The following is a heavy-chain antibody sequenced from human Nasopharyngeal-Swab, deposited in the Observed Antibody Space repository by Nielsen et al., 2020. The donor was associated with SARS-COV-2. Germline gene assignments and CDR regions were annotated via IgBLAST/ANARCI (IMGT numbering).Heavy chain of an antibody. CDR1: GFTFSSYA. V-gene: IGHV3-23*01. CDR3: AKDRVVVTATYFHH. Sequence: GGSLRLSCAASGFTFSSYAIIWVRQAPGKGLEWVSAISGSGVTTYYADSVKGRFTISRDNSKNTLYLQMNSLRAEDTAVYYCAKDRVVVTATYFHHWGQGTLVTVSS. D-gene: IGHD2-21*02. CDR2: ISGSGVTT. J-gene: IGHJ1*01.